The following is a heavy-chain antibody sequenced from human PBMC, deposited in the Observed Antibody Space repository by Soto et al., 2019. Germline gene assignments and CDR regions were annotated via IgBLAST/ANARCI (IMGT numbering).Heavy chain of an antibody. D-gene: IGHD3-10*01. J-gene: IGHJ6*02. Sequence: QVQLQESGPGLVKPSETLSLTCTVSGGSISSYYWSWIRQPPGKGLEWIVYLYYSGSTNYNPSLKSRVTIXXDXSXXQFSLKLSSVTAADTAVYYCARSLNSGTSGYGMDVWGQGTTVTVSS. CDR3: ARSLNSGTSGYGMDV. CDR2: LYYSGST. V-gene: IGHV4-59*01. CDR1: GGSISSYY.